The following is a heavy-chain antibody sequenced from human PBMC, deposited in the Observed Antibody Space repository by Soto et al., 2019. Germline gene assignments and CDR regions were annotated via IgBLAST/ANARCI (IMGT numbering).Heavy chain of an antibody. J-gene: IGHJ4*02. CDR3: TRNQVKADY. Sequence: EVQLVESGGDLVQPGGSLRLSCVASGFALSSFWMTWVRQAPGKGLEWVAKIKGDGSEKNYVDSVRGRFTISRDNAKNSVYLQMNSLRVDDTAVYYCTRNQVKADYWGQGTLVTVSS. D-gene: IGHD3-22*01. V-gene: IGHV3-7*01. CDR1: GFALSSFW. CDR2: IKGDGSEK.